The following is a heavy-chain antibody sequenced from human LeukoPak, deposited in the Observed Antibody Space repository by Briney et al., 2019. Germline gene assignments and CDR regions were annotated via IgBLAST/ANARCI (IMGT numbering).Heavy chain of an antibody. CDR3: ARDAMIVVDYFDY. Sequence: SETLSLTCTVSGGSISSSSYYWGWIRQPPGKGLEWIGSIYYSGSTYYNPSLKSRVTISVDTSKNQFSLKLSSVSAADTAVYYCARDAMIVVDYFDYWGQGTLVTVSS. V-gene: IGHV4-39*02. CDR2: IYYSGST. J-gene: IGHJ4*02. D-gene: IGHD3-22*01. CDR1: GGSISSSSYY.